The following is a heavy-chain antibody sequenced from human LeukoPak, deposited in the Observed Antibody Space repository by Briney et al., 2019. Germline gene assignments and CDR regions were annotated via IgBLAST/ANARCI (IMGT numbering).Heavy chain of an antibody. CDR3: ARRGRATMVRGALDWFDP. J-gene: IGHJ5*02. D-gene: IGHD3-10*01. CDR1: GYTFTSYG. Sequence: ASVKVSYKASGYTFTSYGISWVRQAPGQGLEWMGWMNPNSGNTGYAQKFQGRVTMTRNTSISTAYMELSSLRSEDTAVYYCARRGRATMVRGALDWFDPWGQGTLVTVSS. V-gene: IGHV1-8*02. CDR2: MNPNSGNT.